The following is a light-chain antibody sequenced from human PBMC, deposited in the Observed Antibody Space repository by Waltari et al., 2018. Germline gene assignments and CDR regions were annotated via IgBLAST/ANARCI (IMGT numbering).Light chain of an antibody. CDR3: LQYHHTPRP. Sequence: DVVMTQSPDSLAVSLGERATINCKSRQSLLYTSNNKNYLAWYQQKPGQPPKILIYWAAIRESGFPDRVSGSGSGTDFTLTISGLQAEDVASYFCLQYHHTPRPFGQGTKVEIK. V-gene: IGKV4-1*01. CDR2: WAA. CDR1: QSLLYTSNNKNY. J-gene: IGKJ1*01.